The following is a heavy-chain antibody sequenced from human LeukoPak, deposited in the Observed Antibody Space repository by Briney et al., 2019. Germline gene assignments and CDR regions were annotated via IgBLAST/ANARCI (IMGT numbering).Heavy chain of an antibody. CDR3: ATDFDF. CDR1: GFTFSNYE. Sequence: GESLRLSCAASGFTFSNYEMNWVRQAPGKGLEWVSYISSSGSTRTYADSVKGRFTISRDNAKNSLYLQMNNLRAEDTAVYYCATDFDFWGQGTLVTVSS. CDR2: ISSSGSTR. J-gene: IGHJ4*02. V-gene: IGHV3-48*03.